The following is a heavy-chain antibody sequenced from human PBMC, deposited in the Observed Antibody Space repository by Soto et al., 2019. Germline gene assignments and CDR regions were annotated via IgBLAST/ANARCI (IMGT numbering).Heavy chain of an antibody. V-gene: IGHV3-33*01. CDR2: IWYDGSNK. Sequence: QVQLVESGGGVVQPGRSLRLSCAASGFTFSSYGMHWVRQAPGKGLEWVAVIWYDGSNKYYADSVKGRFTISRDNSKNTLYLQMNSLRAEDTAVYYCARERVAGKPEHYYYYMDVWGKGTTVTVSS. J-gene: IGHJ6*03. CDR3: ARERVAGKPEHYYYYMDV. D-gene: IGHD6-19*01. CDR1: GFTFSSYG.